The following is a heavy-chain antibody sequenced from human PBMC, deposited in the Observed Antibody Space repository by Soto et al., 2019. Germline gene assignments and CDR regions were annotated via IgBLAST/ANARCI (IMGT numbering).Heavy chain of an antibody. J-gene: IGHJ6*02. Sequence: GASVKVSCKSSGYRLETYAMNWVRQAPGQGLEWMGWTSSYNTDTFYADKFQDRVTMTTDTSTGTAYMELRSLSSDDTAVYYCARGHGVIIGAMDVWGQGTAVTVSS. CDR3: ARGHGVIIGAMDV. CDR2: TSSYNTDT. CDR1: GYRLETYA. V-gene: IGHV1-18*01. D-gene: IGHD3-3*01.